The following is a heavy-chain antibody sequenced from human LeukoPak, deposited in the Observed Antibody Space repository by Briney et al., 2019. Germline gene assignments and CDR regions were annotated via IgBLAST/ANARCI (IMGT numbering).Heavy chain of an antibody. CDR1: GYSFTSYW. CDR2: IYPGDSDT. V-gene: IGHV5-51*01. J-gene: IGHJ4*02. D-gene: IGHD6-19*01. Sequence: GESLKISCKGSGYSFTSYWIGWVRQMPGKGLEWMGIIYPGDSDTRYSPSFQGQVTISADKSISTAYLQRSSLKASDTAMYYCARVLTYVTGTAYFDYWGQGTLVTVSS. CDR3: ARVLTYVTGTAYFDY.